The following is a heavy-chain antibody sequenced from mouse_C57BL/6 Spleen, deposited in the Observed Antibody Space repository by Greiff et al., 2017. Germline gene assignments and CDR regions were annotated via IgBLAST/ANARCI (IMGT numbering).Heavy chain of an antibody. V-gene: IGHV1-80*01. CDR3: AETAQDGARDD. Sequence: VKLQESGAELVKPGASVKISCKASGYAFSRYWMNWVKQRPGQGLEWIGQFYPGDGDPNYNGKFQGKATLPADKSSSTAYMQLSSLPSEDSAVYFGAETAQDGARDDWGQGTSVTGSS. J-gene: IGHJ4*01. CDR2: FYPGDGDP. CDR1: GYAFSRYW. D-gene: IGHD3-2*02.